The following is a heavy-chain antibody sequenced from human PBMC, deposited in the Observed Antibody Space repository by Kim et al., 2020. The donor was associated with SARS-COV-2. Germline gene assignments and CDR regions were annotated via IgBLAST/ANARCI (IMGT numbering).Heavy chain of an antibody. J-gene: IGHJ4*02. V-gene: IGHV3-66*01. CDR3: ASRGIAAAGVDY. D-gene: IGHD6-13*01. Sequence: YYPDSGKGSVTISRDNSKSTLYLQMNSRRAEDTAVYYCASRGIAAAGVDYWGQGTLVTVSS.